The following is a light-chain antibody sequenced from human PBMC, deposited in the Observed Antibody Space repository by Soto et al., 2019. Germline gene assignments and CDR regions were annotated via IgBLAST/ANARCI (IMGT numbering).Light chain of an antibody. CDR1: SSDVGGYNY. Sequence: QSVLTQPPSASGSPGQSVTISCTGTSSDVGGYNYVSWYQQHPGKAPKLMIYEVSKRPSGVPDRFSGSKSGNTASLTVSGLQVEDEADYYCSSYAGRNNLGVFGGGTKVPVL. V-gene: IGLV2-8*01. J-gene: IGLJ2*01. CDR2: EVS. CDR3: SSYAGRNNLGV.